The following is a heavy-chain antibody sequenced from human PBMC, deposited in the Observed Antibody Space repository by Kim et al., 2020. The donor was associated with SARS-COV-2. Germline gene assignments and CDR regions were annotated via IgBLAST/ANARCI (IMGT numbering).Heavy chain of an antibody. Sequence: GGSLRLSCAASGFAFSSYAMTWVRQAPGKGLEWVSSIGGDGDTTYYADSVRGRFTISRDNPNNAVYLQMNSLRAEDTAKYYCAKGRSGTSTSCYNYWGQGTLVSVSS. CDR1: GFAFSSYA. CDR3: AKGRSGTSTSCYNY. D-gene: IGHD2-2*01. CDR2: IGGDGDTT. V-gene: IGHV3-23*01. J-gene: IGHJ4*01.